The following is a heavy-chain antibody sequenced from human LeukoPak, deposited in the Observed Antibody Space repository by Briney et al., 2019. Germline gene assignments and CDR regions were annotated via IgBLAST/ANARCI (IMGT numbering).Heavy chain of an antibody. CDR3: AREVDTALGA. D-gene: IGHD5-18*01. CDR2: INPNTGDT. V-gene: IGHV1-2*02. Sequence: ASVKVSCKASGYTFSDYYMHWVRQAPGQGLEWMGWINPNTGDTKYAQKFQGRVTMTRDTSITTAYMELSRLRSDDTAVYYCAREVDTALGAWGQGTLVTVSS. J-gene: IGHJ5*02. CDR1: GYTFSDYY.